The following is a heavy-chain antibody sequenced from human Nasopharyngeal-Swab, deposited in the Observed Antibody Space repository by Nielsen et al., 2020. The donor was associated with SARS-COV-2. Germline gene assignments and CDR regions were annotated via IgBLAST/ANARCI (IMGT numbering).Heavy chain of an antibody. J-gene: IGHJ5*02. CDR1: GFTFSSYA. CDR3: ARKGLYDSSGYPFDP. Sequence: GESLKISCAASGFTFSSYAMHWVRQAPGKGLEWVAVISYDGSNKYYADSVKRRFTIYRDNSKNTLYLQMNSLRAEDTAVYYCARKGLYDSSGYPFDPWGQGTLVTVSS. D-gene: IGHD3-22*01. V-gene: IGHV3-30-3*01. CDR2: ISYDGSNK.